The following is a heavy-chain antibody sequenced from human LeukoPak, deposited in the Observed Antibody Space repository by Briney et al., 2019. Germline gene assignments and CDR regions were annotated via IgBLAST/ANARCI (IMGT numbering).Heavy chain of an antibody. CDR2: ISWNSGSI. V-gene: IGHV3-9*01. CDR1: GFTFDDYA. CDR3: AKLGSSGGSYYADAFDI. D-gene: IGHD1-26*01. Sequence: PGGSLRLSCAASGFTFDDYAMHWVRQAPGKGLEWVSGISWNSGSIGYADSVKGRFTISRDNAKNSLYLQMNSLRAEDTALYYCAKLGSSGGSYYADAFDIWGQGTMVTVSS. J-gene: IGHJ3*02.